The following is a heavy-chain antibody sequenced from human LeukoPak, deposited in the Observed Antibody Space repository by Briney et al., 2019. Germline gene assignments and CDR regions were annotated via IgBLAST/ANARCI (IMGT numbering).Heavy chain of an antibody. D-gene: IGHD6-19*01. V-gene: IGHV4-39*01. CDR1: GGSISSSSYY. J-gene: IGHJ4*02. Sequence: SETLSLTCTVSGGSISSSSYYWGWIRQPPGKGLEWIGSIYYSGSTYYNPSLKSRVTISVDTSKNQFSLKLSSVTAADKAVYYCARRSSGWYYFDYWGQGTLVTVSS. CDR3: ARRSSGWYYFDY. CDR2: IYYSGST.